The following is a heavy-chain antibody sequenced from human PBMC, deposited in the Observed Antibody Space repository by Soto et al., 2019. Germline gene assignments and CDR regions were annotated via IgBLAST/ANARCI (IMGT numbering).Heavy chain of an antibody. CDR1: GFTFSSYS. V-gene: IGHV3-21*01. CDR2: ISSSSSYI. D-gene: IGHD6-19*01. J-gene: IGHJ5*02. CDR3: ARDRQWLVRTRGWFDP. Sequence: GGSLRLSCAASGFTFSSYSMNWVRQAPGKGLEWVSSISSSSSYIYYADSVKGRFTISRDNAKNSLYLQMNSLRAEDTAVYYCARDRQWLVRTRGWFDPWGQGTLVTVYS.